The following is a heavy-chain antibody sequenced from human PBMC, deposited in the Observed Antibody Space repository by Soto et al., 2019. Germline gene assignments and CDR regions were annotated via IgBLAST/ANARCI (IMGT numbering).Heavy chain of an antibody. D-gene: IGHD2-15*01. V-gene: IGHV3-7*01. J-gene: IGHJ4*02. CDR1: GFTFSSHW. CDR2: IKEDGSVR. CDR3: ARDNSLLF. Sequence: GGSLRLSCAASGFTFSSHWMNWVRQAPGKGLEWVANIKEDGSVRYYVDSVKGRFTISRDNAKNSLFLLMNSLRAEDTALYFCARDNSLLFWGQGTLVTVSS.